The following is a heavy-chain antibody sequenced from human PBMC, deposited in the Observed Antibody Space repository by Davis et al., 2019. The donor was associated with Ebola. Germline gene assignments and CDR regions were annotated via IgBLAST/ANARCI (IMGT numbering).Heavy chain of an antibody. J-gene: IGHJ2*01. CDR2: ISAYNGNT. D-gene: IGHD4-17*01. CDR3: ARVTTTVLDWYFDL. V-gene: IGHV1-18*01. Sequence: AASVKVSCKASGYTFTSYAMHWVRQAPGQGLEWMGWISAYNGNTNYAQKLQGRVTMTTDTSTSTAYMELSSLRSEDTAVYYCARVTTTVLDWYFDLWGRGTLVTVSS. CDR1: GYTFTSYA.